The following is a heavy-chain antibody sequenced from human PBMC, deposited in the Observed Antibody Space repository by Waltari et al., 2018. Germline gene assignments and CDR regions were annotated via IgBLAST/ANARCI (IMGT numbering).Heavy chain of an antibody. V-gene: IGHV3-33*01. CDR3: ARDIVSHGMDV. J-gene: IGHJ6*02. CDR1: GFTFSSYG. CDR2: IWYDGSNK. D-gene: IGHD2-15*01. Sequence: QVQLVESGGGVVQPGRSLRLSCAASGFTFSSYGMHWGRQAPGKGLEWVAVIWYDGSNKYYADSVKGRFTISRDNSKNTLYLQMNSLRAEDTAVYYCARDIVSHGMDVWGQGTTVTVSS.